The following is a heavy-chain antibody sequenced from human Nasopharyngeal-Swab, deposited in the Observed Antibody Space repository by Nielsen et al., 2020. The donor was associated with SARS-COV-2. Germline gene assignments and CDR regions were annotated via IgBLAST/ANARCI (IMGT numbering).Heavy chain of an antibody. D-gene: IGHD4-17*01. CDR1: GYTFTSYA. Sequence: APVKVSCKASGYTFTSYAMHWVRQAPGQRLEWMGWINAGNGNTKYSQKFQGRVTMTRDTSTSTVYMELSSLRSEDTAEYYCARDRVNTVTTVEPPFWKGYYYYGMDVWGQGTTVTVSS. V-gene: IGHV1-3*01. CDR3: ARDRVNTVTTVEPPFWKGYYYYGMDV. J-gene: IGHJ6*02. CDR2: INAGNGNT.